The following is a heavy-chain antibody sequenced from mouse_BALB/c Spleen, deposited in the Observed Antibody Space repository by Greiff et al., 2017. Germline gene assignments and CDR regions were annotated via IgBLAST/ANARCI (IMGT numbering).Heavy chain of an antibody. CDR2: ILPGSGST. J-gene: IGHJ4*01. V-gene: IGHV1-9*01. CDR1: GYTFSSYW. D-gene: IGHD2-1*01. CDR3: ASYGNYEEDAAMDY. Sequence: QVQLKQSGAELMKPGASVKISCKATGYTFSSYWIEWVKQRPGHGLEWIGEILPGSGSTNYNEKFKGKATFTADTSSNTAYMQLSSLTSEDSAVYYCASYGNYEEDAAMDYWGQGTSVTVSS.